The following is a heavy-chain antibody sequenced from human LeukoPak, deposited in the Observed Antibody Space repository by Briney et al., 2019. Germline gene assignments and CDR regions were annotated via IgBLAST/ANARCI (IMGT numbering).Heavy chain of an antibody. D-gene: IGHD6-13*01. CDR1: GYTFTSYD. Sequence: ASVKVSCKASGYTFTSYDINWVRQATGQGLEWMGWMNPNSGNTGYAQKFQGRATMTRNTSISTAYMELSSLRSEDTAVYYCARSVAAAVPYWGQGTLVTVSS. V-gene: IGHV1-8*01. CDR3: ARSVAAAVPY. J-gene: IGHJ4*02. CDR2: MNPNSGNT.